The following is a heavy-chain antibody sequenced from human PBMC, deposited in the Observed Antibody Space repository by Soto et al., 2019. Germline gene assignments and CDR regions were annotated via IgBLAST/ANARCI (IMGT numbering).Heavy chain of an antibody. CDR2: IYYSGST. V-gene: IGHV4-39*01. CDR1: GGSISSSSYY. Sequence: SETLSLTCTVSGGSISSSSYYWGWIRQPPGKGLEWIGSIYYSGSTYYNPSLKSRVTISVDTSKNQFSLKLSSVTAADTAVYYCARSIFGVVNHDYWGQGTLVTVSS. D-gene: IGHD3-3*01. CDR3: ARSIFGVVNHDY. J-gene: IGHJ4*02.